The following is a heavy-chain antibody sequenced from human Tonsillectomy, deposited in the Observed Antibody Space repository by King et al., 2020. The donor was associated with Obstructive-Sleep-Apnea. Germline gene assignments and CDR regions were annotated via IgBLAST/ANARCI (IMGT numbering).Heavy chain of an antibody. V-gene: IGHV3-30*04. CDR2: ISYDGSNK. CDR3: ANLKGGTRDKNFDC. CDR1: GFTFSSYA. J-gene: IGHJ4*02. Sequence: VQLVESGGGVVQPGRSLRLSCAVSGFTFSSYAMNWVRQAPGKGLEWVAVISYDGSNKYYADSVKGRFTISRDKSKNRLYLQVNSLRAEDTAVYYCANLKGGTRDKNFDCWGRGTLVSVSS. D-gene: IGHD1-26*01.